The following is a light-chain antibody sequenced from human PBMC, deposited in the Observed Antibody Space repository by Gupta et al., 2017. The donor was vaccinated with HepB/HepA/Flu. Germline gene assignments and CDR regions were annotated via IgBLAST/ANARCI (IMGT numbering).Light chain of an antibody. J-gene: IGLJ2*01. CDR1: SSDVGGYNY. CDR2: DVS. Sequence: QSALTQPASVSGSPGQSITISCPGTSSDVGGYNYVSWYQQHPGKAPKLMIYDVSNRPSGVSNRFSGSKSGNTASLTISGLQAEDEADYYCSSYTSSNTLVFGGGTKLTVL. V-gene: IGLV2-14*03. CDR3: SSYTSSNTLV.